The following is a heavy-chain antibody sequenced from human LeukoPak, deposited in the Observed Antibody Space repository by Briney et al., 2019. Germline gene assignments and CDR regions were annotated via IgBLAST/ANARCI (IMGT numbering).Heavy chain of an antibody. J-gene: IGHJ4*02. CDR3: ANSSYVQRNFDY. CDR1: GGSFSGYY. Sequence: SETLSLTCAVYGGSFSGYYWSWIRQPPGKGLEWIGEINHSGSTNYNPSLKSRVTISVDTSKNQFSLKLSSVTAADTAVYYCANSSYVQRNFDYGGQGTLVTVS. CDR2: INHSGST. D-gene: IGHD4-11*01. V-gene: IGHV4-34*01.